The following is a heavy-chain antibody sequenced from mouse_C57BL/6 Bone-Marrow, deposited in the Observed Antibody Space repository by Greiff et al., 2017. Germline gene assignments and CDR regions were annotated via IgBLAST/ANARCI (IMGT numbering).Heavy chain of an antibody. Sequence: DVKLVESGGGLVKPGGSLKLSCAASGFTFRSYAMSWVRQTPEKRLEWVATISDGGSYTYYPDNVQGRFTISRDNAKNNLYLQMSHLKSEDTAMYYCARPPLGFYAMDYWGQGTSVTVSS. V-gene: IGHV5-4*03. CDR1: GFTFRSYA. CDR2: ISDGGSYT. D-gene: IGHD3-1*01. CDR3: ARPPLGFYAMDY. J-gene: IGHJ4*01.